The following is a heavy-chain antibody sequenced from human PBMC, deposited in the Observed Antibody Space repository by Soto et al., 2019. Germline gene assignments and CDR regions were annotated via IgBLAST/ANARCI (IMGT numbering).Heavy chain of an antibody. CDR2: ISYNSRTI. CDR1: GFTFSSYS. V-gene: IGHV3-48*01. D-gene: IGHD3-10*01. J-gene: IGHJ4*02. Sequence: GGSLRLSCAASGFTFSSYSMNWVRQAPGKGLEWVSYISYNSRTIDYADSARGRFTISRDNARNSLYLQMDSLRAEDTAVYYCASNYGSGSSYWGQGTLVTVSS. CDR3: ASNYGSGSSY.